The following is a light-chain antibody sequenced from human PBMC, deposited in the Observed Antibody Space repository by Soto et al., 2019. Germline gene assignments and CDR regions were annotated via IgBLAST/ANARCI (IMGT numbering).Light chain of an antibody. CDR2: GAS. CDR3: QQRSSWPLT. CDR1: QSLSKS. V-gene: IGKV3-11*01. Sequence: EIVLTHSPATLSLSPWESAALSFRASQSLSKSLVWYQQKPGQAPRLLIDGASNRATGIPARFSGSGSGTDFTLTISSLEPEDFAVYFCQQRSSWPLTFGGGTKVDIK. J-gene: IGKJ4*02.